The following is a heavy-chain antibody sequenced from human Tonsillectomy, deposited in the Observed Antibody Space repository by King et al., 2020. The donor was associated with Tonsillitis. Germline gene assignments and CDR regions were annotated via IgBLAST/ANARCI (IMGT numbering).Heavy chain of an antibody. D-gene: IGHD3-22*01. Sequence: VQLVESGGGLVQPGRSLRLSCTASGFTFGDYAMSWVRQAPGKGLEWVGFIRSKAYGVTTEYAASVKGRFTISRDDSKSIAYLQMNSLKTEDTAVYYCTRDPANYYDSSGYYSDAFDIWGQGTMVTVSS. CDR1: GFTFGDYA. J-gene: IGHJ3*02. CDR3: TRDPANYYDSSGYYSDAFDI. V-gene: IGHV3-49*04. CDR2: IRSKAYGVTT.